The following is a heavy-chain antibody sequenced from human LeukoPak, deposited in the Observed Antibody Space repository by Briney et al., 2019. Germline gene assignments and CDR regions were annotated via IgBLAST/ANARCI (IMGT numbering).Heavy chain of an antibody. V-gene: IGHV1-69*02. CDR3: ARGFLGYCSGGSCYWFDP. D-gene: IGHD2-15*01. J-gene: IGHJ5*02. Sequence: SVKVSCKASGGTFSSYTISWVRQAPGQGLEWMGRIIPILGIANYAQKFQGRVTITADKSTSTAYMELSSLRSEDTAVYYCARGFLGYCSGGSCYWFDPWGQGTLVTVS. CDR2: IIPILGIA. CDR1: GGTFSSYT.